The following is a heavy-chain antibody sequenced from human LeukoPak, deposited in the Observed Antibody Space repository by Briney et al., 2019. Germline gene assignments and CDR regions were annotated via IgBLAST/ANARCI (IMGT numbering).Heavy chain of an antibody. J-gene: IGHJ5*02. CDR3: TKDPNGDYIGAFDP. D-gene: IGHD4-17*01. CDR1: GFSFSSFA. V-gene: IGHV3-23*01. CDR2: ITGGHYAT. Sequence: GGSLRLSCAASGFSFSSFAVTWVRQAPGKGLEWVSSITGGHYATYNTDSVKGRFTISRDNAKNTLYLQMNSLRADDTAIYYCTKDPNGDYIGAFDPWGQGTLVTVSS.